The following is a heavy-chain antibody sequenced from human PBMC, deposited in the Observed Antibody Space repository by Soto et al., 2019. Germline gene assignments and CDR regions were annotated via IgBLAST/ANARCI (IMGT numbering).Heavy chain of an antibody. CDR3: ARRNYDSSGSSPFFDI. Sequence: SETLSLTCAVSGCSISSGGYSWSGIRQPPGKGLEWIGYIYHSGSTYYNPSLKSRVTISVDRSKNQFSLKLSSVTAADTAVYYCARRNYDSSGSSPFFDIWGQGTMVTVSS. CDR1: GCSISSGGYS. CDR2: IYHSGST. J-gene: IGHJ3*02. V-gene: IGHV4-30-2*01. D-gene: IGHD3-22*01.